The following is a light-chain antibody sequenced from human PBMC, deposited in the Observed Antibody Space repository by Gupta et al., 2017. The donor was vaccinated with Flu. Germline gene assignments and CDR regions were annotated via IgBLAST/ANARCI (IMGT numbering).Light chain of an antibody. CDR3: SSYTNANTVVV. CDR2: EVS. CDR1: SSDIGGYDY. Sequence: QSALTQPASVSGSSGPHFALSRSATSSDIGGYDYVSWYQPHPGNAPKLMLFEVSRRPAGISDRFSGSRSGNTASLTISGLLAEDEAFYYCSSYTNANTVVVFGGGTKVTVL. V-gene: IGLV2-14*01. J-gene: IGLJ2*01.